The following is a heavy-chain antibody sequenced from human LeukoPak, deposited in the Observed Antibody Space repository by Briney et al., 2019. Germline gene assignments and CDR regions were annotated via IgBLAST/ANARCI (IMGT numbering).Heavy chain of an antibody. CDR1: GGTFSSYA. CDR3: AGGGREWYNHFDY. V-gene: IGHV1-69*13. D-gene: IGHD1-1*01. J-gene: IGHJ4*02. Sequence: GASVKVSCKASGGTFSSYAISWVRQAPGQGLEWMGGIIPIFGTANYAQKFQGRVTITADESTSTAYMELSSLRSEDTAVYYCAGGGREWYNHFDYWGQGTLVTVSS. CDR2: IIPIFGTA.